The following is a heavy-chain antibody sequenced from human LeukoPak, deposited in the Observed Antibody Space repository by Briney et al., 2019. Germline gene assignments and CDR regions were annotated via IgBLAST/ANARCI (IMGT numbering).Heavy chain of an antibody. CDR3: ARIAGYCSGGSCYLYYYYGMDV. Sequence: PGGSLRLSCAASGFTFSSYSMNWVRQAPGKGLEWVSSISSSSSYIYYADSVKGRFTISRDNAKNSLYLQMNSLRAEDTAVYYCARIAGYCSGGSCYLYYYYGMDVWGQGTTVTVSS. CDR2: ISSSSSYI. V-gene: IGHV3-21*01. CDR1: GFTFSSYS. J-gene: IGHJ6*02. D-gene: IGHD2-15*01.